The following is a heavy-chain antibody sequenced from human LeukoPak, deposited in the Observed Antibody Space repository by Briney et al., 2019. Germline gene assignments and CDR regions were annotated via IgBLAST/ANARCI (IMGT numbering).Heavy chain of an antibody. CDR2: IYYSGST. Sequence: SETLSLTCTVSGGSISSYYWSWIRQHPGKGLEWIGYIYYSGSTYYNPSLKSRLTISVDTSKNQFSLRLSSVTVADTAVYYCAREIRTGGWFDPWGQGTLVTVSS. J-gene: IGHJ5*02. CDR3: AREIRTGGWFDP. V-gene: IGHV4-59*06. CDR1: GGSISSYY. D-gene: IGHD5-24*01.